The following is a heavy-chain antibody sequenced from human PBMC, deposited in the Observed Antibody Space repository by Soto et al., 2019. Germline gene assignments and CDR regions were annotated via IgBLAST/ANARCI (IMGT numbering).Heavy chain of an antibody. CDR2: IDPKSGGA. Sequence: CASVKVSCTASAYTFTDYYMHWVRQAPGQGLEWMGWIDPKSGGALYAQRFQGRVTMTRDTSINTVYMDLSRLRSDDTAVYYCARDPAPSCYDIVTGSNNWFDPWGKGTRVTVYS. D-gene: IGHD3-9*01. V-gene: IGHV1-2*02. CDR3: ARDPAPSCYDIVTGSNNWFDP. CDR1: AYTFTDYY. J-gene: IGHJ5*02.